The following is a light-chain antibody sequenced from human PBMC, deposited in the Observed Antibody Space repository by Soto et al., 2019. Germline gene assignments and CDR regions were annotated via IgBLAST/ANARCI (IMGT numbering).Light chain of an antibody. J-gene: IGKJ1*01. V-gene: IGKV1-5*03. Sequence: DIQMTQSPSTLSASVGDRVTITCRASQSIRNWLAWYQQKPGKAPNLLIYKASNLESGVPSRFSGSGSGTEFTLTLSSLQPDDFATYYCQQYDSFSWTFGQGTKVEIK. CDR3: QQYDSFSWT. CDR2: KAS. CDR1: QSIRNW.